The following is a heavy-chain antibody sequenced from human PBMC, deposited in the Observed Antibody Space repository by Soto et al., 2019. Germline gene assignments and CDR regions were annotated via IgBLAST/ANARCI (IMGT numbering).Heavy chain of an antibody. CDR2: IYYSGST. CDR3: ARGVVATITPGSYYYYGMDV. V-gene: IGHV4-31*03. Sequence: SETLSLTCTVSGGSISSGGYYWSWIRQHPGKGLEWIGYIYYSGSTYYNPSLKSRVTISVDTSKNQFSLKLSSVTAADTAVYYCARGVVATITPGSYYYYGMDVWGQGTTVTVSS. J-gene: IGHJ6*02. D-gene: IGHD5-12*01. CDR1: GGSISSGGYY.